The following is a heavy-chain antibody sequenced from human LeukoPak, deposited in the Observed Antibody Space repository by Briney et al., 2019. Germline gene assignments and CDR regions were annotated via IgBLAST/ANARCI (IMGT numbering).Heavy chain of an antibody. CDR3: AVTGGLYYDSFH. CDR2: IIPIFGTA. V-gene: IGHV1-69*13. CDR1: GGTFSSYA. D-gene: IGHD3-22*01. J-gene: IGHJ4*02. Sequence: SVKVSYKASGGTFSSYAISWVRQAPGQGLEWMGGIIPIFGTANYAQKFQGRVTITADESTSTAYMELSSLRSEDTAVYYCAVTGGLYYDSFHWGQGTLVTVSS.